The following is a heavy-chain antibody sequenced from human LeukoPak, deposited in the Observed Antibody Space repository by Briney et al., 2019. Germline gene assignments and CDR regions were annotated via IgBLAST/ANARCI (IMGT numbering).Heavy chain of an antibody. D-gene: IGHD3-10*01. CDR1: GGSIKSGADY. J-gene: IGHJ5*02. V-gene: IGHV4-31*03. CDR2: ISYSGNT. CDR3: AARITMIPGVPYNWFDP. Sequence: SQTLSLTCTVSGGSIKSGADYWTWIRQHPGKGLEWIGYISYSGNTYYSPSLKGRVIISLDTSKSQFSLNLSSVTAADTAVYYCAARITMIPGVPYNWFDPWGQGTLVTVSS.